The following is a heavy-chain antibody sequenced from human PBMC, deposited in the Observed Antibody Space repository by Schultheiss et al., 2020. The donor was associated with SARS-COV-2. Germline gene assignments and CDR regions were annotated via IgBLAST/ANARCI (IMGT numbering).Heavy chain of an antibody. J-gene: IGHJ4*02. CDR1: GFTFSSYV. CDR3: ARDPAASGSAGY. Sequence: GGSLRLSCAASGFTFSSYVMNWVRQAPGKGLEWVSYISSSGSTIYYADSVKGRFTISRDNAKNSLYLQMNSLRAEDTAVYYCARDPAASGSAGYWGQGTLVTVSS. V-gene: IGHV3-48*03. D-gene: IGHD6-19*01. CDR2: ISSSGSTI.